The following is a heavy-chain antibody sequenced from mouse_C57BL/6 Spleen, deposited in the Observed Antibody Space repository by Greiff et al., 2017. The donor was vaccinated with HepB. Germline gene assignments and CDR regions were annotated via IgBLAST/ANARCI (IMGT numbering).Heavy chain of an antibody. J-gene: IGHJ2*01. V-gene: IGHV1-50*01. D-gene: IGHD2-2*01. CDR3: ARKAYGYDDY. CDR1: GYTFTSYW. Sequence: QVHVKQSGAELVKPGASVKLSCKASGYTFTSYWMQWVKQRPGQGLEWIGEIDPSDSYTNYNQKFKGKATLTVDTSSSTAYMQLSSLTSEDSAVYYCARKAYGYDDYWGQGTTLTVSS. CDR2: IDPSDSYT.